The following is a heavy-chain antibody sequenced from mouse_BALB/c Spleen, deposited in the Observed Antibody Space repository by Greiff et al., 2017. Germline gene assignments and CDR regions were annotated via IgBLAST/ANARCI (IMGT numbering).Heavy chain of an antibody. D-gene: IGHD6-1*01. CDR3: ARGEACLYAMDY. J-gene: IGHJ4*01. Sequence: EVQLMESGGGLVKPGGSLKLSCAASGFTFSDYYMYWVRQTPEKRLEWVATISDGGSYTYYPDSVKGRFTISRDNAKNNLYLQMSNLKSEDTAMYYCARGEACLYAMDYWGQGTAVTVSS. V-gene: IGHV5-4*02. CDR2: ISDGGSYT. CDR1: GFTFSDYY.